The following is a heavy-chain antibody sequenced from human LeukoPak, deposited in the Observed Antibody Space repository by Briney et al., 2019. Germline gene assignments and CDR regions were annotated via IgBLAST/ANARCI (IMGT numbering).Heavy chain of an antibody. D-gene: IGHD4-11*01. CDR3: ARDLLQSTVTTVWFDP. Sequence: GASVKVSCKASGYTFTGYYMHWVRQAPGQGLEWMGWINPNSGGTNYAQKFQGRVTMTRDTSISTAYMELSRLRSDDTAVYYCARDLLQSTVTTVWFDPWGQGTLVTVSS. V-gene: IGHV1-2*02. J-gene: IGHJ5*02. CDR2: INPNSGGT. CDR1: GYTFTGYY.